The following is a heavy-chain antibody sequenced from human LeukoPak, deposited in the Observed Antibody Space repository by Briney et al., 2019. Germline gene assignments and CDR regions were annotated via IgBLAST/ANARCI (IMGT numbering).Heavy chain of an antibody. Sequence: GGSLRLSCVVSGFTFSSYAMSWVRQAPGKGLEWVSEISGSGGSTYYADSVRGRFTISRDNSKNTLYLQMNRLRAEDTAVYYCARDPNGDYVGAFDILGQGTMVTVSS. J-gene: IGHJ3*02. CDR2: ISGSGGST. CDR3: ARDPNGDYVGAFDI. D-gene: IGHD4-17*01. CDR1: GFTFSSYA. V-gene: IGHV3-23*01.